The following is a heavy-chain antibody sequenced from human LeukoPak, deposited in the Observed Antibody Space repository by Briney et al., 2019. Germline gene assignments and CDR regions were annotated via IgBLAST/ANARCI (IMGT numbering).Heavy chain of an antibody. Sequence: GGSLILSCAASGFTFSNAWMSWVRQAPGKGLEWVGRIKSKTDGGTTDYAAPVKGRFTISRDDSKNTLYLQMNSLKTEDTAVYYCTTDQGRYCSSTSCYVFDYWGQGTLVTVSS. D-gene: IGHD2-2*01. CDR1: GFTFSNAW. J-gene: IGHJ4*02. CDR3: TTDQGRYCSSTSCYVFDY. V-gene: IGHV3-15*01. CDR2: IKSKTDGGTT.